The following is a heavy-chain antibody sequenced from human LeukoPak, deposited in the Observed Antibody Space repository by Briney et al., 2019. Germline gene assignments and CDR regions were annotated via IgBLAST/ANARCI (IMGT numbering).Heavy chain of an antibody. V-gene: IGHV6-1*01. CDR1: GDSVSSNSTA. D-gene: IGHD6-19*01. CDR2: TYYRSKWHN. CDR3: SREYSSSGLAFDY. Sequence: SQTLSLTCAISGDSVSSNSTAWNWIKQSLSRGLEWLGKTYYRSKWHNDYAGSVKSRITINPDTSKNQFSLQVNSVTPEDTAVYYCSREYSSSGLAFDYWGQGTLVTVSS. J-gene: IGHJ4*02.